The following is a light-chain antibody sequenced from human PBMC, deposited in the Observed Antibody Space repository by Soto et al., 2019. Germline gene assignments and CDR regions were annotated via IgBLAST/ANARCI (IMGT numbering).Light chain of an antibody. CDR3: QQRRYWPVT. CDR1: QSVSSY. CDR2: DAS. Sequence: EIEFTQSPAILTMSPGERATLSCRASQSVSSYFAWYQQKPGQAPRLLIYDASNRATGVPARFSGSGSGTDFTLTISSLEPEDFAVYYCQQRRYWPVTFGQGTKV. V-gene: IGKV3-11*01. J-gene: IGKJ1*01.